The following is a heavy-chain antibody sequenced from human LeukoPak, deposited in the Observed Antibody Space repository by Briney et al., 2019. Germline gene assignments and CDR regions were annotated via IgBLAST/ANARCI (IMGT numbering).Heavy chain of an antibody. J-gene: IGHJ3*02. Sequence: SVKVSCKPSGGTFSSYAISWVRQAPGQGLEWMGRIIPILGIANYAQKFQGRVTITADKSTSTAYMELSSLRSEDTAVYYCARESGSYLGAFDIWGQGTMVTVSS. CDR2: IIPILGIA. D-gene: IGHD1-26*01. CDR1: GGTFSSYA. V-gene: IGHV1-69*04. CDR3: ARESGSYLGAFDI.